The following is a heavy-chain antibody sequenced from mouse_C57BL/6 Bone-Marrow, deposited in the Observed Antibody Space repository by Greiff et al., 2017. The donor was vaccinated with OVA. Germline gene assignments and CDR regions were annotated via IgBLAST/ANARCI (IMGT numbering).Heavy chain of an antibody. CDR2: IDPSDSYT. J-gene: IGHJ3*01. V-gene: IGHV1-69*01. CDR3: ARLDFAY. CDR1: GYTFTSYW. Sequence: QVQLQQPGAELVMPGASVKLSCKASGYTFTSYWMHWVKQRPGQGLEWIGEIDPSDSYTNYNQKFKGKSTLTVDKSSSTAYMQLSSLTSEDSAVYYCARLDFAYWGQGTLVTVSA.